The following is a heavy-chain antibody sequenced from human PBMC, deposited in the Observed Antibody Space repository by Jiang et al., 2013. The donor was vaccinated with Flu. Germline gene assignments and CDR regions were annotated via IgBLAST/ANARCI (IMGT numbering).Heavy chain of an antibody. V-gene: IGHV4-61*01. CDR2: IYYSGST. J-gene: IGHJ6*02. Sequence: KPSETLSLTCTVSGGSVSSGSYYWSWIRQPPGKGLEWIGYIYYSGSTNYNPSLKSRVTISVDTSKNQFSLKLSSVTAADTAVYYCARVGYGSGSWFKYGMDVWGQGTTVTVSS. CDR1: GGSVSSGSYY. D-gene: IGHD3-10*01. CDR3: ARVGYGSGSWFKYGMDV.